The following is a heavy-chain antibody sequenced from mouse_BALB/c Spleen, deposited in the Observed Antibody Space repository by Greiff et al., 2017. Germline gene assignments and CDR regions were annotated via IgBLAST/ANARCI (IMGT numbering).Heavy chain of an antibody. D-gene: IGHD1-1*01. Sequence: VKLQESGPGLVQPSQSLSITCTVSGFSLTSYGVHWVRQSPGKGLEWLGVIWSGGSTDYNAAFISRLSISKDNSKSQVFFKMNSLQANDTAIYYCARRRSDYYGSSYAMDYWGQGTSVTVSS. J-gene: IGHJ4*01. CDR1: GFSLTSYG. V-gene: IGHV2-2*02. CDR2: IWSGGST. CDR3: ARRRSDYYGSSYAMDY.